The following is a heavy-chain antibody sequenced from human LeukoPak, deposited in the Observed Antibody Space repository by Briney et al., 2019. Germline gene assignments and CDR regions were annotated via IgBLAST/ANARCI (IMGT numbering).Heavy chain of an antibody. V-gene: IGHV1-69*04. Sequence: GASVKVSCTASGCTFSSYAISWVRQAPGQGLEWMGSIIPVLGIANYAQKFQGRVTITADKSTSTAYMELSSLRSEDTAVYYCARGGDSSGYYPFDYWGQGTLVTVSS. CDR2: IIPVLGIA. J-gene: IGHJ4*02. CDR3: ARGGDSSGYYPFDY. CDR1: GCTFSSYA. D-gene: IGHD3-22*01.